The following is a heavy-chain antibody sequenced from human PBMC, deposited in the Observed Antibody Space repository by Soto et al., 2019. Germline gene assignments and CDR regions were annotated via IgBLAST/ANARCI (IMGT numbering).Heavy chain of an antibody. Sequence: QVQLVESGGGVVQPGRSLTLSCVASGFTFSRDAMHWVRQAPGQGLEWVAIISHNGEIVNYVDSVKGRFTISRDNSKNTLYLQMNSLRVEDTAVYFCASDFCSGGRCYVFENWGQGIPVTVSS. D-gene: IGHD3-3*01. CDR2: ISHNGEIV. J-gene: IGHJ4*02. V-gene: IGHV3-30*04. CDR3: ASDFCSGGRCYVFEN. CDR1: GFTFSRDA.